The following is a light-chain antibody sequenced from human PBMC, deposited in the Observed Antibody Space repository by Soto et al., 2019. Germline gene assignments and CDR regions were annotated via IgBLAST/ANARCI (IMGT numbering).Light chain of an antibody. CDR3: SSYTTSTSFIL. Sequence: QSALTQPAYVSGSPGQSITISCTGTSSDIGNYDFVSWYQQVPGTAPKAMIYEVSSRPSGVSNRFSGSKSGNTASLTISGLQAEEEAYYYGSSYTTSTSFILFGGGTKLTVL. J-gene: IGLJ2*01. V-gene: IGLV2-14*01. CDR1: SSDIGNYDF. CDR2: EVS.